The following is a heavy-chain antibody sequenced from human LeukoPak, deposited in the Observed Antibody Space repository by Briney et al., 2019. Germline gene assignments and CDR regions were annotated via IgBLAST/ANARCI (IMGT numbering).Heavy chain of an antibody. D-gene: IGHD3-22*01. CDR1: GGSISSGDYY. V-gene: IGHV4-30-4*01. CDR3: ARVGYDSSGPDAFDI. CDR2: IYYSGST. J-gene: IGHJ3*02. Sequence: SQTLSLTCTVSGGSISSGDYYWSWIRQPPGKRLEWIGYIYYSGSTYYNPSLKSRVTISVDTSKNQFSLKLSSVTAADTAVYYCARVGYDSSGPDAFDIWGQGTMVTVSS.